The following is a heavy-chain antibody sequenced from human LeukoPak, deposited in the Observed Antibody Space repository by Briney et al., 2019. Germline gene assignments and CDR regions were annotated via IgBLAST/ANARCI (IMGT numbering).Heavy chain of an antibody. D-gene: IGHD6-13*01. V-gene: IGHV3-21*01. CDR2: ISSSSSYI. CDR3: ARDSTSSSWYLDYYYYYYMDV. CDR1: GFTFSSYS. J-gene: IGHJ6*03. Sequence: GGSLRLSCAASGFTFSSYSMNWVRQAPGKGLEWVSSISSSSSYIYYADSVKGRFTISRDNAKNSLYLQMNGLRAEDTAVYYCARDSTSSSWYLDYYYYYYMDVWGKGTTVTVSS.